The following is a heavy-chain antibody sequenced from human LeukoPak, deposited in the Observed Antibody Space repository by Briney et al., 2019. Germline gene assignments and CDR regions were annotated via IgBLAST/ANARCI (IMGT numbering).Heavy chain of an antibody. CDR3: ARQPQQYDILTGCLDY. CDR2: PGDSDT. D-gene: IGHD3-9*01. J-gene: IGHJ4*02. Sequence: PGDSDTRYSPSFQGQVTISADKSISTAYLQWSSLKASDTAMYYCARQPQQYDILTGCLDYWGQGTLVTVSS. V-gene: IGHV5-51*01.